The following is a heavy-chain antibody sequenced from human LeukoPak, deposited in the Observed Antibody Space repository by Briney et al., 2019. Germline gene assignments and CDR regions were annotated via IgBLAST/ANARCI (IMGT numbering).Heavy chain of an antibody. Sequence: GGSLRLSCAASGFTFSSYAMHWVRQAPGKGLEYVSAISSNGGSTYYANSVKGRFTISRDNSKNTLYLQMNSLRAEDTAVYYCAGEAGDHYYYYMDVWGKGTTVTVSS. CDR3: AGEAGDHYYYYMDV. J-gene: IGHJ6*03. CDR1: GFTFSSYA. V-gene: IGHV3-64*01. D-gene: IGHD7-27*01. CDR2: ISSNGGST.